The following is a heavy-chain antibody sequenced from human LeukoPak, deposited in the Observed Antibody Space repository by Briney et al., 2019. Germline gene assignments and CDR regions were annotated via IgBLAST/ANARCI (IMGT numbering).Heavy chain of an antibody. CDR3: ARLLADNWFDP. V-gene: IGHV4-4*07. Sequence: PSETLSLTCTVSRGSISSYYWNWIRQAAGKGLEWIGRIYSSGTTNYNPSLKSRVTISLDTSKKQISLKVRSVTAADTAIYYCARLLADNWFDPWGQGTLVTVSS. J-gene: IGHJ5*02. CDR2: IYSSGTT. D-gene: IGHD2-15*01. CDR1: RGSISSYY.